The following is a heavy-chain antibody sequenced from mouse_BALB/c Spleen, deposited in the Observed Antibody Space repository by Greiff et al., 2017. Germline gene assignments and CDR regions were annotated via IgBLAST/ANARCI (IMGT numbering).Heavy chain of an antibody. V-gene: IGHV2-9*02. CDR1: GFSLTSYG. J-gene: IGHJ4*01. CDR3: ARGGTTVVAKAMDY. CDR2: IWAGGST. D-gene: IGHD1-1*01. Sequence: VQLQQSGPGLVAPSQSLSITCTVSGFSLTSYGVHWVRQPPGKGLEWLGVIWAGGSTNYNSALMSRLSISKDNSKSQVFLKMDSLQTDDTAMYYCARGGTTVVAKAMDYWGQGTSVTVSS.